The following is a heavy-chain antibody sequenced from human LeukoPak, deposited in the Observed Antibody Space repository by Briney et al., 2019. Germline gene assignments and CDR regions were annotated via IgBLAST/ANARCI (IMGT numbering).Heavy chain of an antibody. V-gene: IGHV4-34*01. CDR2: INHSGST. Sequence: SETLSLTCAVYGGSFSGYYWSWIRQPPGKGLEWIGEINHSGSTNYNPSLKSRVTISVDTSKNQFSLKLSSVTAADTAVYYCAGGAAIWFGAKGSFDPWGQGTLVTVSS. D-gene: IGHD3-10*01. J-gene: IGHJ5*02. CDR1: GGSFSGYY. CDR3: AGGAAIWFGAKGSFDP.